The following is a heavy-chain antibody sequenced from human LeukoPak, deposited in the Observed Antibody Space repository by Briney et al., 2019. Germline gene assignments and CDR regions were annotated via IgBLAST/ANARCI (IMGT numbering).Heavy chain of an antibody. CDR2: INHSGST. D-gene: IGHD2-2*01. CDR1: GGSFSGYY. J-gene: IGHJ6*04. V-gene: IGHV4-34*01. Sequence: SETLSLTCAVYGGSFSGYYWSWIRQPPGKGLEWIGEINHSGSTNYNPSLKSRVTISVDTSKSQFSLKLSSVTAADTAVYYCAKGCSSTSCKLPSYYYYYGMDVWGKGTTVTVSS. CDR3: AKGCSSTSCKLPSYYYYYGMDV.